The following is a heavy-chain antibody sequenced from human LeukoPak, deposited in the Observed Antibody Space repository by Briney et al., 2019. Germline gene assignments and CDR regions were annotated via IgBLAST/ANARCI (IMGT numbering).Heavy chain of an antibody. CDR1: GGSFSGYY. CDR2: INHSGST. D-gene: IGHD3-3*01. Sequence: SETLSLTCAVYGGSFSGYYWSWIRQPPGKGLKWIGEINHSGSTNYNPSLKSRVTISVDTSKNQFSLKLSSVTAADTAVYYCARELRFLEWLDMYYYYGMDVWGQGTTVTVSS. J-gene: IGHJ6*02. V-gene: IGHV4-34*01. CDR3: ARELRFLEWLDMYYYYGMDV.